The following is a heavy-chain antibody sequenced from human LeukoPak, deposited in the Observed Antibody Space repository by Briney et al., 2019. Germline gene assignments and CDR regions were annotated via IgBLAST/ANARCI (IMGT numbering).Heavy chain of an antibody. CDR3: AKKGYYDGSGYYMCYFDH. J-gene: IGHJ4*02. CDR2: ITSSGGST. V-gene: IGHV3-23*01. Sequence: PGGSLRLSCAASGFIFKNYAMNWVRQAPGKGLEWVSAITSSGGSTYYADAVKGRFTISRDNSKNTLYLQMNSLRAEDTAVYYCAKKGYYDGSGYYMCYFDHWGQGTLVTVSS. D-gene: IGHD3-22*01. CDR1: GFIFKNYA.